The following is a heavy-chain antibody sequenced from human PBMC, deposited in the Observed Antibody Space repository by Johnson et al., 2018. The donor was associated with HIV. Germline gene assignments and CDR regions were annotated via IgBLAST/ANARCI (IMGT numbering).Heavy chain of an antibody. J-gene: IGHJ3*02. CDR3: ARGATWFGDAFDI. CDR1: GFTFDDYA. V-gene: IGHV3-9*01. D-gene: IGHD3-10*01. CDR2: ISWNSGSI. Sequence: VQLVESGGGLVQPGRSLRLSCVASGFTFDDYAMHWVRQAPGKGLEWVSGISWNSGSIDYADSVKGRFTISRDNAKNSLYLQMNSLRAEDTALYYCARGATWFGDAFDIWGQGTMVTVSS.